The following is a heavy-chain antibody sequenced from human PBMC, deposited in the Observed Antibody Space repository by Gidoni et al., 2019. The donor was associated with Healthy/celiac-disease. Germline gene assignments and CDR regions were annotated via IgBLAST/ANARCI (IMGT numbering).Heavy chain of an antibody. CDR2: IYYSGST. CDR1: GGSISSSSYY. D-gene: IGHD4-4*01. J-gene: IGHJ3*02. Sequence: QLQLQESGPALVKPSETLSLTCTAPGGSISSSSYYWGWIRPPPGKGLEWIGSIYYSGSTYYNPSLKSRVTISVDTSKNQFSLKLSSVTAADTAVYYCASYSNAFDIWGQGTMVTVSS. CDR3: ASYSNAFDI. V-gene: IGHV4-39*01.